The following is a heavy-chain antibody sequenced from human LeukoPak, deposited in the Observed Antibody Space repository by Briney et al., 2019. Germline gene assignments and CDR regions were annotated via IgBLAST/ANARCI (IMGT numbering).Heavy chain of an antibody. Sequence: GGSLRLSCAASGFTFTSYAMSWVRQAPGKGLEWVSAITNSGDSTYYTDSVKGRFTISRDNSKNALYLQMNSLRAEDTAVYYCAIGGRAYFFDSWGQGTLVTASS. D-gene: IGHD3-16*01. CDR2: ITNSGDST. V-gene: IGHV3-23*01. CDR1: GFTFTSYA. J-gene: IGHJ4*02. CDR3: AIGGRAYFFDS.